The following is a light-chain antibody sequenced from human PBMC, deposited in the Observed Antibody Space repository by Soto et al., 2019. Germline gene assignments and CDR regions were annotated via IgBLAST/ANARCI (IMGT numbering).Light chain of an antibody. CDR3: LQDYGDSWT. CDR2: AAS. V-gene: IGKV1-6*01. Sequence: QMTQSPSSLSASVGEKSIITCRASRDVGSDVSWYQQKPGQAPKLLIYAASNLYTGVPSRFSGSRSGTEFTLTISSLQPEDFASYYCLQDYGDSWTFGQGTKVDI. CDR1: RDVGSD. J-gene: IGKJ1*01.